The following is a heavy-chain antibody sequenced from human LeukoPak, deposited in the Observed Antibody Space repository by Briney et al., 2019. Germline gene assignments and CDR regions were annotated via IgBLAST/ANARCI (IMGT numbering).Heavy chain of an antibody. CDR3: AKARLLSKLGTLFDY. V-gene: IGHV3-23*01. CDR1: GFTFSSYP. CDR2: ISGSGGST. Sequence: PGGSLRLSCAASGFTFSSYPMSWVRLAPGKGLEWVSAISGSGGSTYYADSVKGRFTISRDNSKNTLYLQMNSLRAEDTAVYYCAKARLLSKLGTLFDYWGQGTLVTVSS. J-gene: IGHJ4*02. D-gene: IGHD1-1*01.